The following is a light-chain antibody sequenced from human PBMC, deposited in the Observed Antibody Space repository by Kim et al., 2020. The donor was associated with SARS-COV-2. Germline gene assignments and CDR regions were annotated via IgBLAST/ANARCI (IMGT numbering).Light chain of an antibody. CDR1: TGAVTRTHY. J-gene: IGLJ3*02. V-gene: IGLV7-46*01. CDR3: LLSHSGARV. CDR2: DTD. Sequence: QAVVTQEPSLTVSPGGTVTLTCGSSTGAVTRTHYPYWFQQKPGQAPRTLIYDTDNKHSWTPARFSGSLLGGKGALTLSGAQPEDEADYYCLLSHSGARVFGGGTQLTVL.